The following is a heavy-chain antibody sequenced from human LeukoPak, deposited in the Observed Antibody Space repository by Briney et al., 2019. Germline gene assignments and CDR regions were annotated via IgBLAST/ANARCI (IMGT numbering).Heavy chain of an antibody. CDR1: GFTFSNYN. CDR3: ARGRYDVLAGYQPPYFDY. D-gene: IGHD3-9*01. CDR2: ISISSSYI. J-gene: IGHJ4*02. V-gene: IGHV3-21*01. Sequence: GGSLRLSCAASGFTFSNYNINWVRQAPGKGLEWVSSISISSSYIYYVDSVKGRFTISRDNAKDSLYLQMNSLRAEDTAVYYCARGRYDVLAGYQPPYFDYWGQGTLVTVSS.